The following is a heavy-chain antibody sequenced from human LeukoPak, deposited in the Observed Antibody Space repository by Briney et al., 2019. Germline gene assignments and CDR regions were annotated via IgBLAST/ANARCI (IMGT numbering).Heavy chain of an antibody. D-gene: IGHD1-14*01. CDR2: ISSGSTNYI. CDR1: GFTFSSYS. J-gene: IGHJ4*02. CDR3: ARESRKGDSLDY. Sequence: PGGALRLSCAASGFTFSSYSMNWVRHTPGKGLEWVSYISSGSTNYIYYADSVKGRFTISRDNAKNSLYLQMDSLRVEDTAVYYCARESRKGDSLDYWGQGTLVTVSS. V-gene: IGHV3-21*05.